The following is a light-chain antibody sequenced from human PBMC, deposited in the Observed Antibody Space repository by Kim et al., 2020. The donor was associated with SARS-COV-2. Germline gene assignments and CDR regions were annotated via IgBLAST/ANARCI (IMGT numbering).Light chain of an antibody. CDR1: KLGDKY. J-gene: IGLJ2*01. Sequence: SYELTQPPSVSVSPGQTASITCSGDKLGDKYACWYQQKPGQSPVLVIYQDSKRPSGLPERFSGSNSGNTATLTIRGTQAMDEADYYCQAWDSSTAVFGGG. V-gene: IGLV3-1*01. CDR2: QDS. CDR3: QAWDSSTAV.